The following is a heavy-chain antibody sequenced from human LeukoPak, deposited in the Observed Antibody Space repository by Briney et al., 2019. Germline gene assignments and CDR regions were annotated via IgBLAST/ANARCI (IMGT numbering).Heavy chain of an antibody. CDR1: GFTFSSYA. D-gene: IGHD5/OR15-5a*01. Sequence: GGSLRLSCTASGFTFSSYAMNWVRQAPGKGLEWVSSINNVASHIYYAHSVKGRFTISRDNAKNSLYLQMNSLSDEDTAVYYCARDPTQYLRYGHFDYWGQGTLVTVSS. CDR2: INNVASHI. CDR3: ARDPTQYLRYGHFDY. J-gene: IGHJ4*02. V-gene: IGHV3-21*01.